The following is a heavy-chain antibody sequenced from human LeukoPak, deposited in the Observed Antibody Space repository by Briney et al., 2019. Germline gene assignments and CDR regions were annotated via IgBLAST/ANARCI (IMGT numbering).Heavy chain of an antibody. Sequence: PSETLSLTCSVSGGSISNYYWNWIRQPAGKGLEWIGLLHASGSTRYNPSFGTRVTMSADTSKNQLSLKLTSVTAADTALYFCARDQSGSGGHNNDAFDLWGQGTMVTVYS. CDR2: LHASGST. J-gene: IGHJ3*01. CDR1: GGSISNYY. V-gene: IGHV4-4*07. CDR3: ARDQSGSGGHNNDAFDL. D-gene: IGHD3-16*01.